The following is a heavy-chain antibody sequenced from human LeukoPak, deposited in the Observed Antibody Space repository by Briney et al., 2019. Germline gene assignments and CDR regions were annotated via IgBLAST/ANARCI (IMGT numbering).Heavy chain of an antibody. V-gene: IGHV3-30*03. Sequence: SGGSLRLSCAASGFTFSSYGFHWVRQAPGKGLEWVAVISIDGNTKYYADSVKGRFTISRDNSKSTLSLQMDSLRPEDTAVYYCARKSDSGNSREADDWGQGTLVTVSS. J-gene: IGHJ4*02. CDR2: ISIDGNTK. CDR1: GFTFSSYG. D-gene: IGHD3-10*01. CDR3: ARKSDSGNSREADD.